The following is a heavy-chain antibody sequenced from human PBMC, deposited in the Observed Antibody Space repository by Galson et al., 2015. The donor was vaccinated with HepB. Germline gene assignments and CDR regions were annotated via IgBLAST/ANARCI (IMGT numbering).Heavy chain of an antibody. CDR3: ARAVGMTAGHLDY. CDR2: IDAVNGDT. V-gene: IGHV1-3*01. J-gene: IGHJ4*02. CDR1: GYRFSDYV. D-gene: IGHD1-14*01. Sequence: SVKVSCKASGYRFSDYVIQWVRQAPGQRLEWMGCIDAVNGDTKYSQKFQGRLTITRDISANTAYMELNRLRSEDTAVYYCARAVGMTAGHLDYWGQGTLVSVPS.